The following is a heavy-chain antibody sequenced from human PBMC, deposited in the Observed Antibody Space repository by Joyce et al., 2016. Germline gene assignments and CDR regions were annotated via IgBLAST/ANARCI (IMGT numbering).Heavy chain of an antibody. CDR3: ARSSYTNGIFDY. V-gene: IGHV3-21*01. J-gene: IGHJ4*02. Sequence: EVQLVESGGGLVKPGGSLRLSCAASGFTFSTYSMSWVSQAPGKGLEWVSSLSSSSSYIKYTDSVKGRFTISRDNAKNSLYLQMNSLGVEDTAVYYCARSSYTNGIFDYWGQGTLVTVSS. D-gene: IGHD2-8*01. CDR1: GFTFSTYS. CDR2: LSSSSSYI.